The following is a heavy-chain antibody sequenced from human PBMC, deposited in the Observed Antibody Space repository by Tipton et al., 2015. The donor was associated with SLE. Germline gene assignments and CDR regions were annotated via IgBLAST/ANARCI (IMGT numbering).Heavy chain of an antibody. CDR1: GFNFGRIW. CDR3: VRGGDTAFDY. J-gene: IGHJ4*02. D-gene: IGHD5-18*01. CDR2: INSDGSSI. Sequence: GSLRLSCAASGFNFGRIWMHWVRQVPGKGLVWLSLINSDGSSIYYSDSVQGRFTISRDNANQMVYLQMNGLRVEDTAVYYCVRGGDTAFDYWGQGTLVTVSS. V-gene: IGHV3-74*01.